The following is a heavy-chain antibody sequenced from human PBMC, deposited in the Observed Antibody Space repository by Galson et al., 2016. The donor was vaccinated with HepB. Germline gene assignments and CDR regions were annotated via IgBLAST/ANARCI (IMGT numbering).Heavy chain of an antibody. J-gene: IGHJ4*02. CDR2: ISGNGVGT. D-gene: IGHD3-10*01. V-gene: IGHV3-23*01. Sequence: SLRLSCAASRFSLSSYAMSWVRQAPGKGLEWVPTISGNGVGTYYADSVKGRFTISRDNFKNTLYLHLNSLRAEETAVYYCARAVHGSGSYWDKWGQGTLVAVSS. CDR1: RFSLSSYA. CDR3: ARAVHGSGSYWDK.